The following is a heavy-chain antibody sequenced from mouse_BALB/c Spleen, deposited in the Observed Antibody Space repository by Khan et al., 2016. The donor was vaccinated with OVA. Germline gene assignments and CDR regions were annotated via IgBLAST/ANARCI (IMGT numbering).Heavy chain of an antibody. Sequence: QVQLQQSGAELARPGASVKMSCKASGYTFTSYTIHWIKKRPGQGLEWIGYINPSNGYTNYNQKFKDKATLTTDKSSTTAYLQLSSLTTDDSAVYDCVREGAYHRNDGWFAYRGQGNLVTVAA. CDR1: GYTFTSYT. CDR3: VREGAYHRNDGWFAY. J-gene: IGHJ3*01. D-gene: IGHD2-14*01. CDR2: INPSNGYT. V-gene: IGHV1-4*01.